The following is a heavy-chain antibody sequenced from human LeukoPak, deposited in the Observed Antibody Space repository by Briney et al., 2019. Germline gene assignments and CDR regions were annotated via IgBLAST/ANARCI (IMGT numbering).Heavy chain of an antibody. CDR3: ARGSDAKSTYFDY. CDR2: IDSSVRT. Sequence: SETLSPSCTASGASISSYYWNWIRQPPGKGLEWVGYIDSSVRTKYNPSFKSRVTISMDTSKNQFSLRLTSVNAADSAVYYCARGSDAKSTYFDYWGQGTLVTVSS. J-gene: IGHJ4*02. D-gene: IGHD2-2*01. CDR1: GASISSYY. V-gene: IGHV4-59*01.